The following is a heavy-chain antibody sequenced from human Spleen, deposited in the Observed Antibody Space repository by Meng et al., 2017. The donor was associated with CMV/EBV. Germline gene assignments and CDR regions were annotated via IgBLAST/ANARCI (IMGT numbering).Heavy chain of an antibody. CDR2: IRQDGSEK. J-gene: IGHJ3*02. CDR3: ARDSSGSPGAFGI. D-gene: IGHD3-22*01. Sequence: GESLKISCAASGFTFNTFGMHWVRQAPGKGLEWVANIRQDGSEKYHADSVKGRFTISRDNAMNSLYLQMKSLRAEDTAVYYCARDSSGSPGAFGIWGQGTMVTVSS. V-gene: IGHV3-7*01. CDR1: GFTFNTFG.